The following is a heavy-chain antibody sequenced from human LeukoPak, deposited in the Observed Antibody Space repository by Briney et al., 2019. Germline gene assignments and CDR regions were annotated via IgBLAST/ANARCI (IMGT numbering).Heavy chain of an antibody. D-gene: IGHD5-24*01. CDR2: INPKSGDT. CDR1: GYTFTDYH. Sequence: GASMKVSCKASGYTFTDYHIHWVRQAPGQGLEWMGWINPKSGDTDYLQKFQGRLTVTRDTSISTAYMELSRLTSDDTAMYYCARIEPKWLHLDYWGQGALVTVSS. V-gene: IGHV1-2*02. J-gene: IGHJ4*02. CDR3: ARIEPKWLHLDY.